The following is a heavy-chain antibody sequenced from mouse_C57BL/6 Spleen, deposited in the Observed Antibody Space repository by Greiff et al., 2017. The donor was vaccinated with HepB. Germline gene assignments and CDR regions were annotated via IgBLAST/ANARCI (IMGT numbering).Heavy chain of an antibody. Sequence: VQLQQPGAELVKPGASVKMSCKASGYTFTSYWITWVKQRPGQGLEWIGDIYPGSGSTNYNEKFKGKATFTADTSSNTAYMQLSSLTTEDSAIYYCARGRGLYYDDDVPSYYAMDYWGQGTSVTVSS. V-gene: IGHV1-55*01. D-gene: IGHD2-4*01. CDR2: IYPGSGST. J-gene: IGHJ4*01. CDR3: ARGRGLYYDDDVPSYYAMDY. CDR1: GYTFTSYW.